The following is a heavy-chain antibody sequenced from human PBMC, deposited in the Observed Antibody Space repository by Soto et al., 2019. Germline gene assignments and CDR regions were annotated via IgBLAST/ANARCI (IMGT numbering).Heavy chain of an antibody. CDR2: ISLYSDGT. CDR1: GYTFSNYG. V-gene: IGHV1-18*01. J-gene: IGHJ5*02. CDR3: ARVVPGAEAWFGP. Sequence: QVQLVQSGGEVKRPGASVKVSCKTSGYTFSNYGITWVRQAPGQPLEWLGWISLYSDGTNYAQKVQGRVSMTTDTSTATAYMELRSLRSVDAAVDYCARVVPGAEAWFGPWGQGTLVTVPS. D-gene: IGHD2-2*01.